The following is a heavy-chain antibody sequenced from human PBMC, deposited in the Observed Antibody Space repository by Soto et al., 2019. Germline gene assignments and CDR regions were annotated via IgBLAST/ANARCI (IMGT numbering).Heavy chain of an antibody. Sequence: GGSLRLSCAASGFTFSTYSMNWVRQAPGKGLEWVSSISSSSTYIYYADSVKGRFTISRDNAKNSLFLQMNSLRAEDTAVYYCAFRIAVTDAFDIWGQGTMVTVSS. CDR3: AFRIAVTDAFDI. J-gene: IGHJ3*02. D-gene: IGHD6-19*01. V-gene: IGHV3-21*01. CDR2: ISSSSTYI. CDR1: GFTFSTYS.